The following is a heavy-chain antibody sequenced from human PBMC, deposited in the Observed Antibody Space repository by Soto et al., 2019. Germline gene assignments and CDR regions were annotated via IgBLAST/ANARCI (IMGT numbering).Heavy chain of an antibody. V-gene: IGHV4-31*03. CDR3: AREAGYCSSTSCYGRDDAFDI. CDR2: IYYSGST. CDR1: GGSISSGGYY. Sequence: SEALSLTCTVSGGSISSGGYYWSWIRQHPGKGLEWIGYIYYSGSTYYNPSLKSRVTISVDTSKNQFSLKLSSVTAADTAVYYCAREAGYCSSTSCYGRDDAFDIWGQGTMVT. J-gene: IGHJ3*02. D-gene: IGHD2-2*01.